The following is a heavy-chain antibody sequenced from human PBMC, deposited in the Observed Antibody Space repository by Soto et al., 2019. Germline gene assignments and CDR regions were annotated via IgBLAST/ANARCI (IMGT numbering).Heavy chain of an antibody. J-gene: IGHJ4*02. V-gene: IGHV1-69*08. D-gene: IGHD4-4*01. Sequence: QVQLVQSGAEVKKPGSSVKVSCKASGGTFSSYTISWVRQAPGQGLEWMGRIIPILGIANYAQKFQGRVTITADNSTSTAYMELSSLRSEDTAVYYCARDSDLQQGGHADYWGQGTLVTVSS. CDR2: IIPILGIA. CDR1: GGTFSSYT. CDR3: ARDSDLQQGGHADY.